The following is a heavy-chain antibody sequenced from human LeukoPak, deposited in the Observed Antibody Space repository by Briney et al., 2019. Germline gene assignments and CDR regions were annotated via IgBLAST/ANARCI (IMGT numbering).Heavy chain of an antibody. D-gene: IGHD2-15*01. CDR2: ISAYNGNT. CDR3: ARARWWEPFDY. J-gene: IGHJ4*02. Sequence: ASVKVSCKASGYTFTSYTIHWVRQAPGQSLEWMGWISAYNGNTNYAQKLQGRVTLTTDTSTSTAYMELRSLRSDDTAVYYCARARWWEPFDYWGQGTLVTVSS. V-gene: IGHV1-18*01. CDR1: GYTFTSYT.